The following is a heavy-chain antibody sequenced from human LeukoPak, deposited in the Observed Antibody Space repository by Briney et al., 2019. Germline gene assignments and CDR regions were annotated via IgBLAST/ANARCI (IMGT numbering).Heavy chain of an antibody. D-gene: IGHD3-22*01. J-gene: IGHJ4*02. Sequence: PETLSLTCTVSGGSISSSSYYWGWIRQPPGKGLEWIGSIYYSGSTYYNPSLKSRVTISVDTSKNQFSLKLSSVTAADTAVYYCARQITMIVVDYWGQGTLVTVSS. V-gene: IGHV4-39*01. CDR1: GGSISSSSYY. CDR2: IYYSGST. CDR3: ARQITMIVVDY.